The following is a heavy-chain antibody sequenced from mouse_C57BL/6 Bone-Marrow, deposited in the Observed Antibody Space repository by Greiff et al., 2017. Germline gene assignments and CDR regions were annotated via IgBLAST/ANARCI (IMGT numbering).Heavy chain of an antibody. Sequence: QVQLQQSGAELVRPGASVTLSCKASGYTFTDYEMHWVKQTPVHGLEWIGAIDPETGGTAYNQKFKGKAILTAAKSSSTAYMELRSLTSEDSAVYYCTRKRSEDYWGQGTSVTVSS. D-gene: IGHD1-1*01. CDR3: TRKRSEDY. CDR2: IDPETGGT. CDR1: GYTFTDYE. V-gene: IGHV1-15*01. J-gene: IGHJ4*01.